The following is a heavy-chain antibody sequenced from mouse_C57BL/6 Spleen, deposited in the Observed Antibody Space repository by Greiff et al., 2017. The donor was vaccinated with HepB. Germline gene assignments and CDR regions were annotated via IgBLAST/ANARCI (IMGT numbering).Heavy chain of an antibody. CDR3: ARWGSGYPHYYAMDY. CDR2: IDPNSGGT. CDR1: GYTFTSYW. J-gene: IGHJ4*01. D-gene: IGHD3-2*02. V-gene: IGHV1-72*01. Sequence: QVQLQQPGAELVKPGASVKLSCKASGYTFTSYWMHWVKQRPGRGLEWIGRIDPNSGGTKYNEKFKSKATLTVDKPSSTAYMQLSILTSEDSAVYYCARWGSGYPHYYAMDYWGQGTSVTVSS.